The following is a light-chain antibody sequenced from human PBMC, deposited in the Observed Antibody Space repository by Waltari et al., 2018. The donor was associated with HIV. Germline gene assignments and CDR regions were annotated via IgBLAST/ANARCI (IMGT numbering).Light chain of an antibody. V-gene: IGKV3-20*01. CDR3: QQYVSTVYS. CDR2: DAS. J-gene: IGKJ2*03. CDR1: QSVTNNY. Sequence: EIVLTQSPGTLSLSPGARATLSCRASQSVTNNYLAGYQQRPRQAPRLLIYDASTRATGIPDRFSGTGSGTYFTLTISRLEPEDFAVYYCQQYVSTVYSFGQGTKLEIK.